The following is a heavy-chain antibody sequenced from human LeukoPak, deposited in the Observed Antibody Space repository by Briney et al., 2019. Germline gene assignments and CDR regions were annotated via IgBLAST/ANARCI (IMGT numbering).Heavy chain of an antibody. Sequence: SQTLSLTCAVSGGSISSGGYTWSWIRQPPGRGLEWIGYIYHSGSTYYNPSLKSRVTISVDRSKNQFSLKLSSVTAADTAVYYCARGTYGDSNLFDYWGQGTLVTVSS. V-gene: IGHV4-30-2*01. CDR3: ARGTYGDSNLFDY. D-gene: IGHD4-17*01. CDR2: IYHSGST. CDR1: GGSISSGGYT. J-gene: IGHJ4*02.